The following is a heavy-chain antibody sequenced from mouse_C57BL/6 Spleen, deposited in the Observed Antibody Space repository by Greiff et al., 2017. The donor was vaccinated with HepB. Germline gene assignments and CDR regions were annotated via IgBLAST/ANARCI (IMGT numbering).Heavy chain of an antibody. J-gene: IGHJ4*01. Sequence: EVMLVESGGGLVKPGGSLKLSCAASGFTFSSYAMSWVRQTPEKRLEWVATISDGGSYTYYPDNVKGRFTISRDNAKNNLYLQMSHLKSEDTAMYYCARDYYGSGGYAMDYWGQGTSVTVSS. CDR2: ISDGGSYT. V-gene: IGHV5-4*03. D-gene: IGHD1-1*01. CDR3: ARDYYGSGGYAMDY. CDR1: GFTFSSYA.